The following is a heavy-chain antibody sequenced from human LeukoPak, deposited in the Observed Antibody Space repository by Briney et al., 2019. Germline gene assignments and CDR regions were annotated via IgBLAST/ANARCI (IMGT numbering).Heavy chain of an antibody. Sequence: PSETLSLTCAVYGGSFSGYYWSWIRQPPGKGLEWIGEINHSGSTNYNPSLKSRVTISVDTSKNQFSLKLSSVTAADTAVYYCARGRGYDYIWGSYRYTVSFDYWGQGTLVTVSS. V-gene: IGHV4-34*01. D-gene: IGHD3-16*02. J-gene: IGHJ4*02. CDR2: INHSGST. CDR3: ARGRGYDYIWGSYRYTVSFDY. CDR1: GGSFSGYY.